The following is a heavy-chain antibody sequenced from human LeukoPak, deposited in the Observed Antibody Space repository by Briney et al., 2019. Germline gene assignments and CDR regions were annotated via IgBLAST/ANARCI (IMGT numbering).Heavy chain of an antibody. Sequence: NPGGSLRLSCAASGFTFSSYRMNWVRQAPGKGLEWVSHISSSSSSIYYADSVKGRFTISRDNAKNSLYLQMNSLRAEDTAVYYCATHLPVRGSVYWGQGTLVTVSS. J-gene: IGHJ4*02. CDR1: GFTFSSYR. CDR3: ATHLPVRGSVY. CDR2: ISSSSSSI. V-gene: IGHV3-21*05. D-gene: IGHD3-10*01.